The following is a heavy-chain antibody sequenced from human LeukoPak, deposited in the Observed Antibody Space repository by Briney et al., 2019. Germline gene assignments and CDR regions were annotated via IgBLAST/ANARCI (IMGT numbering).Heavy chain of an antibody. J-gene: IGHJ4*02. CDR1: GYTFTAFY. CDR3: ARETVVDYAENYFDY. Sequence: ASVKVSCKASGYTFTAFYVHWVRQAPGQGLEWVGITNSSGGGTTYAQKFQGRVTMTRDTSTSTIYMELSSLRSEDTAVYYCARETVVDYAENYFDYWGQGTLVTVSS. D-gene: IGHD4-17*01. CDR2: TNSSGGGT. V-gene: IGHV1-46*01.